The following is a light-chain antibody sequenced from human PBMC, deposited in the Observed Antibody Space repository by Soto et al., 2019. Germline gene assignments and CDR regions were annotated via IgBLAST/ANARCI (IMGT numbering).Light chain of an antibody. CDR1: QRVGSNY. V-gene: IGKV3-20*01. Sequence: PGDRATLSCRAIQRVGSNYLAWYQQKSGQPPRILIHGASSRATGVPDRLSGSGSGTDFSLTISRLEPEYFAVYYCQQYGSTRWTFGQGTKVDIK. CDR2: GAS. J-gene: IGKJ1*01. CDR3: QQYGSTRWT.